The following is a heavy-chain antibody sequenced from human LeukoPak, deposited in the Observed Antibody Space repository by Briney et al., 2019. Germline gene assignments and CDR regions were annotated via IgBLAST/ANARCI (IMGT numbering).Heavy chain of an antibody. Sequence: ASVKVSCKASGYTFTSYGISWVRQAPGQGLEWMGWISAYNGNTNYAQKLQGRVTMTTDTSTSTAYMELRSLRSDDTAVYYCATARGEYSSSLDYSYYGMDVWGQGTTVTVSS. CDR3: ATARGEYSSSLDYSYYGMDV. CDR1: GYTFTSYG. D-gene: IGHD6-13*01. CDR2: ISAYNGNT. J-gene: IGHJ6*02. V-gene: IGHV1-18*01.